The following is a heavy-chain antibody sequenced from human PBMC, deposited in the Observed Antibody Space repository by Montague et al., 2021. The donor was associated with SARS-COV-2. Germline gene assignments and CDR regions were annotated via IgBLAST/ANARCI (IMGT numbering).Heavy chain of an antibody. CDR2: INHSGST. V-gene: IGHV4-34*01. CDR3: ARGRTGTTFYYYYYYGMDV. J-gene: IGHJ6*02. CDR1: GGSFSGYY. D-gene: IGHD1-7*01. Sequence: SETLSLTCAVYGGSFSGYYWSWIRRPSGKGLEWIGEINHSGSTNYNPSLKSRVTISVDTSKNQFSLKLSSVTAADTAVYYCARGRTGTTFYYYYYYGMDVWGQGTTVTVSS.